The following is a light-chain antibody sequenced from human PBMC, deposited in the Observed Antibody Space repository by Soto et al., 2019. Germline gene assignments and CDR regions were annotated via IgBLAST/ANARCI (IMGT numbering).Light chain of an antibody. CDR3: QQYYSTPQT. Sequence: DLLMTQSPDSLSVSLGARATINCKSSQSVLYSSNNKNYLAWYQQKPGQPPKLLIYWASTRESGVPDRFSGSGSGTDFTLTISSLQAEDVAVYYCQQYYSTPQTFGQGTKVDIK. CDR1: QSVLYSSNNKNY. V-gene: IGKV4-1*01. CDR2: WAS. J-gene: IGKJ1*01.